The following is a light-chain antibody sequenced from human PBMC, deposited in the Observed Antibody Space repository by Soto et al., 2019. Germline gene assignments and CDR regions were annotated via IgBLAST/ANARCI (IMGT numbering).Light chain of an antibody. V-gene: IGKV1-5*03. J-gene: IGKJ1*01. CDR2: KAS. CDR1: QSIKNW. Sequence: DIQMTQSPSTLSASVGDRVTITCRASQSIKNWLAWYQQRPGKPPNLLIYKASTLASGVPSRFSGSGSGTEFTLTINSLQPDDFATYYCQQYHIHSGTFGQGTKVDIK. CDR3: QQYHIHSGT.